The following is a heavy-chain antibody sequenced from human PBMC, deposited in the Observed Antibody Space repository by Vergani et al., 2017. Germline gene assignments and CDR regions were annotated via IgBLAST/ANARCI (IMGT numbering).Heavy chain of an antibody. CDR2: ISSSSSYI. J-gene: IGHJ6*03. CDR3: ARDTGGYGDYVGYYYYYMDV. Sequence: VQLVESGGGLVKPGGSLRLSCAASGFTFSSYSMNWVRKAPGKGLEWFSSISSSSSYIYYADSVKGRFTISRDNAKNSLYLQMNSLRAEDTAVYYCARDTGGYGDYVGYYYYYMDVWGKGTTVTVSS. V-gene: IGHV3-21*01. D-gene: IGHD4-17*01. CDR1: GFTFSSYS.